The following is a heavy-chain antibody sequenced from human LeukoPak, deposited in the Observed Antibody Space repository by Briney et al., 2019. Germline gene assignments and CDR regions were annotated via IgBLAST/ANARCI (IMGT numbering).Heavy chain of an antibody. V-gene: IGHV3-21*01. J-gene: IGHJ5*02. CDR1: GFTFSSRS. Sequence: GGSLRLSCAASGFTFSSRSMNWVRRAPGKGLEWVSSVSSSSTSIYYADSVKGRFTISRDNAKNSLYLQMNSLRPEDTAIYYCARDDALRLGLVDHWGQGTLVTVSS. CDR2: VSSSSTSI. D-gene: IGHD3-16*01. CDR3: ARDDALRLGLVDH.